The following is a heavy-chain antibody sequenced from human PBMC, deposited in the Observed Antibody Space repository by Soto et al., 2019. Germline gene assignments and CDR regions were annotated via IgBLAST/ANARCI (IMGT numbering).Heavy chain of an antibody. Sequence: EVQLVESGGGLIQPGGSPRLSCAASGFTVSSNYMSWVRQAPGKGLEWVSVIYSGGSTYYADSVKGRFTISRDNSKNTLYLQMNSLRAEDTAVYYCAMTTVTRPPYYYYYGMDVWGQGTTVTVSS. CDR3: AMTTVTRPPYYYYYGMDV. J-gene: IGHJ6*02. V-gene: IGHV3-53*01. D-gene: IGHD4-4*01. CDR2: IYSGGST. CDR1: GFTVSSNY.